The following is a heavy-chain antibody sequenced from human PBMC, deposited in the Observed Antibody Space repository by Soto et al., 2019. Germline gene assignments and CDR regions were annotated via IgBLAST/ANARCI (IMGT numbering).Heavy chain of an antibody. D-gene: IGHD4-17*01. J-gene: IGHJ4*02. CDR2: INPKSGNT. V-gene: IGHV1-8*01. CDR1: GYTFTNYD. Sequence: QVQLVQSGAEVKKPGASVKVSCKASGYTFTNYDINWVRQATGQGLEWMGWINPKSGNTGYAQQFQGRVIMTRSTSISTACMELSSLRSEDTAVYYYVRVYGKIDYWGQGTLVTVSS. CDR3: VRVYGKIDY.